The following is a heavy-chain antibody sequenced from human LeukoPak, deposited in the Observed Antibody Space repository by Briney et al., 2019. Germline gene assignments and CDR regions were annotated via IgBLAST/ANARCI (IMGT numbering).Heavy chain of an antibody. D-gene: IGHD3-10*01. V-gene: IGHV3-21*01. CDR2: ISSSSSYI. Sequence: GGSLRLSCAASGFTFSSYSMNWVRQAPGKGLEWVSSISSSSSYIYYADSVKGRFTISRDNAKNSLYLQMNSLRAEDTAVYYCAKDRLWFGEPAGAFDIWGQGTMVTVSS. CDR3: AKDRLWFGEPAGAFDI. CDR1: GFTFSSYS. J-gene: IGHJ3*02.